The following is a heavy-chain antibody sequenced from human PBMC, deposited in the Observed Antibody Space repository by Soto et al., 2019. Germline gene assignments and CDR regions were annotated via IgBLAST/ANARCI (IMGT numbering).Heavy chain of an antibody. Sequence: EVQLVESGGGLVKPGGSPRLSCAASGFTFSTYSMNWVRQAPGKGLEWVSSISSSSSYLYFADSVRGRFTISRDNARNSLYLQMNSLRAEDTAVYYCARDRTGDIDAFDIWGQGTMVTVSS. D-gene: IGHD2-15*01. CDR2: ISSSSSYL. CDR1: GFTFSTYS. J-gene: IGHJ3*02. V-gene: IGHV3-21*01. CDR3: ARDRTGDIDAFDI.